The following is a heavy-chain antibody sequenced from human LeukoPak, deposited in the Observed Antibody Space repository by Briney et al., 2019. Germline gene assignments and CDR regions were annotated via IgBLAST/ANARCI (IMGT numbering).Heavy chain of an antibody. CDR3: ARYQAGYYYYYGMDV. J-gene: IGHJ6*02. V-gene: IGHV4-59*01. Sequence: SETLSLTCTVSGGSISSYYWIWIRQPPGKGLEWIGYIYYSGSTNYNPSLKSRVTISVVTSTNQSSLKLSSVTAADTAVYYWARYQAGYYYYYGMDVWGQGTTVTVSS. CDR1: GGSISSYY. CDR2: IYYSGST.